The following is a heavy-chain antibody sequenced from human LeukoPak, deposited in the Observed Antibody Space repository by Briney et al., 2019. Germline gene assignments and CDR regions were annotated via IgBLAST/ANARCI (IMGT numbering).Heavy chain of an antibody. D-gene: IGHD6-25*01. J-gene: IGHJ6*04. CDR2: ISGSGGST. V-gene: IGHV3-23*01. CDR1: GFTFSSYA. CDR3: AKGSEEDYYYYGMDV. Sequence: GGSLRLSCAASGFTFSSYAMSWVRQAPGKGLEWVSAISGSGGSTYYADSVKGRFTISRDNSKNTLYLQMNSLRAEDTAVYYSAKGSEEDYYYYGMDVWGKGTTVTVSS.